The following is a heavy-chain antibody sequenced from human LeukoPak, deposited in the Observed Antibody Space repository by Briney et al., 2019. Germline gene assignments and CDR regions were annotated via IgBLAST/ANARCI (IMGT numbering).Heavy chain of an antibody. D-gene: IGHD1-26*01. CDR1: GFTFSSFG. CDR2: IWYDGSNK. CDR3: AKGPFRVGASAVPSDAFDI. J-gene: IGHJ3*02. V-gene: IGHV3-33*06. Sequence: GGSLRLSCAASGFTFSSFGMHWVRHAPGKGLEEVAVIWYDGSNKYYADSVKGRFTISRDNSKNTLYLQMFSLRAEDTAVYYCAKGPFRVGASAVPSDAFDIWGQGTMVTVSS.